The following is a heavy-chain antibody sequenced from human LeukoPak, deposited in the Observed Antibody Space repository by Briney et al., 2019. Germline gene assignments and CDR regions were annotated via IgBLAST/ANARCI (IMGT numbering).Heavy chain of an antibody. D-gene: IGHD6-13*01. J-gene: IGHJ3*02. CDR2: IKQDGSEK. CDR1: AFTFSSYW. CDR3: AKEGGQQLVLAFDI. Sequence: GGSLRLSCAASAFTFSSYWMNWVRQAPGKGLEWVANIKQDGSEKYYVDSVKGRFTISRDNAKNSLYLQMNSLRAEDTALYYCAKEGGQQLVLAFDIWGQGTMVTVSS. V-gene: IGHV3-7*03.